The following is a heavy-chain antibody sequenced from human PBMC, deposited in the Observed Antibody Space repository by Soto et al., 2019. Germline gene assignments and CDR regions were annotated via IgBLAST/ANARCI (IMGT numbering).Heavy chain of an antibody. CDR3: ARETRDSSGYYYWFDP. CDR1: GYIFTSYD. D-gene: IGHD3-22*01. Sequence: QVQLVQSGAEVKTPGASVKVSCKASGYIFTSYDISWVRQAPGQGLEWVGWISVYNGNTKYAQKFQGRVTMTTDTYASTAYMELRSLRSDDTAVYYCARETRDSSGYYYWFDPWGQGTLVTVSS. CDR2: ISVYNGNT. V-gene: IGHV1-18*01. J-gene: IGHJ5*02.